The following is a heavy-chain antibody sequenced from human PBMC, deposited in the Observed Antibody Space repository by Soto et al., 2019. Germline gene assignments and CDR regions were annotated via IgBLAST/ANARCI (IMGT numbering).Heavy chain of an antibody. CDR1: GSTFSNYI. Sequence: QLQLVESGGGVVQPGTSLRLSCTASGSTFSNYIMHWVRQAPGKGLDWVAFISYDGSNKDYADSVEGRFTISRDNSKSTLYLQLSSLRPEDTAVYYCAGGDNYYALGVRGQGTTVTVSS. J-gene: IGHJ6*02. CDR3: AGGDNYYALGV. V-gene: IGHV3-30-3*01. D-gene: IGHD2-15*01. CDR2: ISYDGSNK.